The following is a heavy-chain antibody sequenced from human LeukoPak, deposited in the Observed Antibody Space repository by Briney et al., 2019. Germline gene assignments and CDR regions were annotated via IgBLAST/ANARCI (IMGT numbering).Heavy chain of an antibody. Sequence: PGGSLRLSCAASGFTVGSNYMSWVRQAPGKGLEWVSVIYSGGSTYYADSVKGRFTISRDNSKNTLYLQMNSLRAEDTAVYYCARCKADSSGPGVFDYWGQGTLVTVSS. V-gene: IGHV3-53*01. CDR3: ARCKADSSGPGVFDY. J-gene: IGHJ4*02. CDR1: GFTVGSNY. D-gene: IGHD6-19*01. CDR2: IYSGGST.